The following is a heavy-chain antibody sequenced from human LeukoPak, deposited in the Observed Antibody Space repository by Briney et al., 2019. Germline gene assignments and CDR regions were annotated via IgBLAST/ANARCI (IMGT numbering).Heavy chain of an antibody. D-gene: IGHD4/OR15-4a*01. CDR1: GFTFNNYA. CDR2: ISGDGVSP. J-gene: IGHJ4*02. Sequence: GGSLRLSCAASGFTFNNYALTWVRQTPGKGLECVSAISGDGVSPYYADSVRGRFTISRDNSKNTLYLQMNSLRVEDTAVYFCARDPGAFPYFFDYWGQGTLVTVSS. CDR3: ARDPGAFPYFFDY. V-gene: IGHV3-23*01.